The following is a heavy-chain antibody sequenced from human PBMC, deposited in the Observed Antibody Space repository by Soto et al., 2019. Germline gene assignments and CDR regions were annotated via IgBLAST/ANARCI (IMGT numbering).Heavy chain of an antibody. Sequence: GGSLRLSCAASGFTFSSYGMHWVRQAPGKGLEWVAVISYDGSNKYYADSVKGRFTISRDNSKNTLYLQMNSLRAEDTAVYYCAKSLAYYYYSSDEDGMDVWGQGTTVTVSS. CDR2: ISYDGSNK. CDR1: GFTFSSYG. D-gene: IGHD3-22*01. J-gene: IGHJ6*02. V-gene: IGHV3-30*18. CDR3: AKSLAYYYYSSDEDGMDV.